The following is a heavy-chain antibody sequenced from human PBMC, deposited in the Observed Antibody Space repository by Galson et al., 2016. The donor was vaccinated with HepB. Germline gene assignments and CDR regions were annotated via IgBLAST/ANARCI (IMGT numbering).Heavy chain of an antibody. J-gene: IGHJ4*02. CDR2: IYYSGST. CDR1: GGSISGGGYY. V-gene: IGHV4-31*03. D-gene: IGHD2-2*02. Sequence: TLSLTCTVSGGSISGGGYYWNWIRQRPGKGLEWIAYIYYSGSTYYNPSLKSRVSISADTPKNQFSLKLTSVTAADTAVYYCARGSNLGYCSSSSCYTGGDLDSWGQGTLVTVSS. CDR3: ARGSNLGYCSSSSCYTGGDLDS.